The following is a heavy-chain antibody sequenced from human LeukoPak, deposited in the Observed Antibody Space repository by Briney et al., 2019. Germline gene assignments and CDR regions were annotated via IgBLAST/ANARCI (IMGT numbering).Heavy chain of an antibody. J-gene: IGHJ4*02. CDR3: ARYPSIAAAGEGIDY. D-gene: IGHD6-13*01. CDR2: ISGSGGST. Sequence: QPGGSLRLSCAASGFTVSSNYMSWVRQAPGKGLEWVSAISGSGGSTYYADSVKGRFTISRDNSKNTLYLQMNSLRAEDTAVYYCARYPSIAAAGEGIDYWGQGTLVTVSS. CDR1: GFTVSSNY. V-gene: IGHV3-23*01.